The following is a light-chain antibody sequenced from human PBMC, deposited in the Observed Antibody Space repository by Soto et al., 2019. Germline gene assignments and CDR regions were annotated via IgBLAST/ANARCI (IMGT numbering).Light chain of an antibody. V-gene: IGLV2-14*01. CDR1: SSDIGVYNY. CDR2: DVT. CDR3: TSYRGSGIFEV. J-gene: IGLJ3*02. Sequence: QSALTQPASVSGSPGQSITISCTGTSSDIGVYNYVSWYQQHPGKAPKLMIYDVTKRTSGVSNRFSGSKYGNTASLTISGLQAEDEADYYCTSYRGSGIFEVFGGGTKLTVL.